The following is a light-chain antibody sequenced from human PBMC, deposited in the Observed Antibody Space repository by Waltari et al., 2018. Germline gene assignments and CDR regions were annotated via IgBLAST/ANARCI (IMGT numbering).Light chain of an antibody. J-gene: IGKJ1*01. V-gene: IGKV3-20*01. Sequence: EIVLTQSPGTLSLSPGERATLSCRASQRVSRALAWYQQKPGQAPRLLISGASNRATGIPDRFSGSGSGTDFSLTINSLEPEDFAVYYCQHYVRLPATFGQGTKVEIK. CDR2: GAS. CDR3: QHYVRLPAT. CDR1: QRVSRA.